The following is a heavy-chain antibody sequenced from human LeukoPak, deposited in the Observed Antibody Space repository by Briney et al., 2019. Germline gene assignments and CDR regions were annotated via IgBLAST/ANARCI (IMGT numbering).Heavy chain of an antibody. CDR1: GDSVSSNSAT. CDR2: TYYRSKWYN. V-gene: IGHV6-1*01. J-gene: IGHJ3*02. D-gene: IGHD2-15*01. Sequence: SQTLSLTCAISGDSVSSNSATWNWTRQSPSRGLEWLGRTYYRSKWYNDYAVSVKSRVSIKPDTSKNQFSLQLSSVTPEDTAMYFCARDPPAAGQTLNAFDIWGQGTMVTVSS. CDR3: ARDPPAAGQTLNAFDI.